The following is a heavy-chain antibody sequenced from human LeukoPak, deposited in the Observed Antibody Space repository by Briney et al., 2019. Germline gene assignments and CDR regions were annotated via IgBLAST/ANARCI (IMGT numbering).Heavy chain of an antibody. CDR2: INHSGST. D-gene: IGHD6-6*01. CDR1: GGSFSGYY. CDR3: AGEDSSSYYFDY. Sequence: SETLSLTCAVYGGSFSGYYWSWIRQPPGKGLEWIGEINHSGSTNYNPSLKSRVTISVDTSKNQLSLKLSSVTAADTAVYYCAGEDSSSYYFDYWGQGTLVTVSS. V-gene: IGHV4-34*01. J-gene: IGHJ4*02.